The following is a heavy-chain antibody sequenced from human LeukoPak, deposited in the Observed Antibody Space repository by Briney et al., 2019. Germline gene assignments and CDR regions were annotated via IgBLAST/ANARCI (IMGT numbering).Heavy chain of an antibody. CDR1: GFTFDDYT. V-gene: IGHV3-43*01. Sequence: GGSLRLSCAASGFTFDDYTMHWVRQAPGKGLEWVSLISWDGGSTYYADSVKGRFTISRDNSKNSLYLQMNSLRTEDTALYYCAKERVLCGGDRYQEKYFQHWGQGTLVTVSS. CDR3: AKERVLCGGDRYQEKYFQH. D-gene: IGHD2-21*02. J-gene: IGHJ1*01. CDR2: ISWDGGST.